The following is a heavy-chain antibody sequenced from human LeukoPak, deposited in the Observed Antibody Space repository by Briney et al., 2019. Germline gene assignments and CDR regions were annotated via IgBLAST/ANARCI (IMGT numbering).Heavy chain of an antibody. Sequence: PSETLSLTCTVSGGSISNYYWSWIRQPPGKRLEWIGYIYYSGSTKYNPSLKSRVTISVDTSKNQFSLKLSSVTAADTAVYYCARGYSSSWYYFDYWGQGTLVTVSS. J-gene: IGHJ4*02. D-gene: IGHD6-13*01. CDR2: IYYSGST. CDR1: GGSISNYY. V-gene: IGHV4-59*12. CDR3: ARGYSSSWYYFDY.